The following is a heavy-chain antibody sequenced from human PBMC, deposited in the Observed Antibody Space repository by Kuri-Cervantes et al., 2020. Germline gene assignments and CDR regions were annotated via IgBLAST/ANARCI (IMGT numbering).Heavy chain of an antibody. CDR2: ISGSGGST. Sequence: GESLKISCVASGFTFSNYALNWVRQAPGKGLEWVSAISGSGGSTYYADSVKGRFTISGDNAKNTLYLQMNSLRAEDTAVYYCARGGCSGGSCYSGAFDIWGQGTMVTVSS. D-gene: IGHD2-15*01. CDR3: ARGGCSGGSCYSGAFDI. CDR1: GFTFSNYA. V-gene: IGHV3-23*01. J-gene: IGHJ3*02.